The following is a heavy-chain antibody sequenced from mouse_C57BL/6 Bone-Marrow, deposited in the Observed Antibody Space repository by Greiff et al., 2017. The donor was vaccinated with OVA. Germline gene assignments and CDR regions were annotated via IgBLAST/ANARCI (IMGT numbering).Heavy chain of an antibody. V-gene: IGHV1-72*01. D-gene: IGHD1-1*01. CDR1: GYTFTSYW. CDR3: ARSNYGSSHPFAY. J-gene: IGHJ3*01. CDR2: IDPNSGGT. Sequence: QVQLKESGAELVKPGASVKLSCKASGYTFTSYWMHWVKQRPGRGLEWIGRIDPNSGGTKYNEKFKGKATLTVDKPSSTAYMQLSSLTSEDSAVYYCARSNYGSSHPFAYWGQGTLVTVSA.